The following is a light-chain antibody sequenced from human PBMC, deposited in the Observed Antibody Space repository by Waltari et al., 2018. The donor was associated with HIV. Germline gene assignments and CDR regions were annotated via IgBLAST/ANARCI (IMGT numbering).Light chain of an antibody. CDR1: RSVGRS. J-gene: IGKJ1*01. CDR2: GAS. Sequence: EVVMTQSPATLLESPGKIAHLSCRASRSVGRSLAWYQQKPGRGPSLLIYGASSRASDVPPTFSGSGAGTDFSLSISSLRSDDVGIYYCQQYSTWPLTFGRGTTVEIK. V-gene: IGKV3-15*01. CDR3: QQYSTWPLT.